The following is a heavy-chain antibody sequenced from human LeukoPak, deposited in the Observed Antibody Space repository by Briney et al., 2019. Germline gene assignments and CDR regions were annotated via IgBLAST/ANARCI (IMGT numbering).Heavy chain of an antibody. J-gene: IGHJ4*02. Sequence: GGSLRLSCTASGFTFGDYAMNWVRQAPGKGLEWVSSISYSGPHMFYADSVRGRFTISRDNAENSFFLQMNSLRAEDTAVYFCASNDYRDEGIDSWGQGTLVTVSS. CDR1: GFTFGDYA. V-gene: IGHV3-21*01. CDR3: ASNDYRDEGIDS. D-gene: IGHD4-17*01. CDR2: ISYSGPHM.